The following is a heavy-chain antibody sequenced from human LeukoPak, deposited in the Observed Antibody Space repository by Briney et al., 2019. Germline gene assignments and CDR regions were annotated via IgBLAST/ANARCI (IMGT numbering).Heavy chain of an antibody. V-gene: IGHV3-7*01. CDR3: AKEGGDGFDP. D-gene: IGHD3-16*01. CDR2: IKQDGSET. CDR1: RFTLSNYW. J-gene: IGHJ5*02. Sequence: PGGSLRLSCAASRFTLSNYWMSWVRQAPGKGLEWVANIKQDGSETYYADSVKGRFTISRDNSKNTLYLQMNSLRAEDTAVYYCAKEGGDGFDPWGQGTLVTVSS.